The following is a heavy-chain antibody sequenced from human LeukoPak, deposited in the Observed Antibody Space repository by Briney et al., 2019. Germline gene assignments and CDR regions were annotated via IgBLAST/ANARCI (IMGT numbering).Heavy chain of an antibody. D-gene: IGHD6-19*01. Sequence: GGSLRLSCAASGFTFTTYDMHWVRHATGKGLEWVSAIGTTGDTYYPGSVKGRFTISRENAKNSLYLQMNSLRAGDTAVYYCAKDRGWWTYFDYWGQGTLVTVSS. V-gene: IGHV3-13*01. CDR3: AKDRGWWTYFDY. CDR1: GFTFTTYD. CDR2: IGTTGDT. J-gene: IGHJ4*02.